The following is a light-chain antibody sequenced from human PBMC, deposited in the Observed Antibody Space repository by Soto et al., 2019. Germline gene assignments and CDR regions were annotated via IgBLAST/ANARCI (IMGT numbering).Light chain of an antibody. CDR2: KAS. V-gene: IGKV1-5*03. CDR1: QSVTRF. CDR3: QQYNSWT. Sequence: ILMTESPSTLSAAVGDRVTIICRASQSVTRFLAWYQQKPGKAPKLLIYKASTLGGGVPSRFSGGGSGTEFTLTISSLQPDDFATYYCQQYNSWTFGQGTKVDI. J-gene: IGKJ1*01.